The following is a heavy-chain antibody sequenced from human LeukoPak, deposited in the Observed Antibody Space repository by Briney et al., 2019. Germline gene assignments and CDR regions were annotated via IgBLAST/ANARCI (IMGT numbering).Heavy chain of an antibody. CDR3: ARDRYYGSGSSYAFDS. CDR2: ISSSSNYI. V-gene: IGHV3-21*04. D-gene: IGHD3-10*01. Sequence: PGGSLRLSCAASGFTFSSYSMNWVRQAPGKGLEWVSSISSSSNYIYYADSVKGRFTISRDNAKNSLYLQMNSLRADDTAVYYCARDRYYGSGSSYAFDSWGQGTPVTVSS. J-gene: IGHJ4*02. CDR1: GFTFSSYS.